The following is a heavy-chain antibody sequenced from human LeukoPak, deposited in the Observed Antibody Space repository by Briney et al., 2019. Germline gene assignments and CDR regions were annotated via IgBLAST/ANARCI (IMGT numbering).Heavy chain of an antibody. CDR2: IDYSGST. D-gene: IGHD6-13*01. Sequence: TETLSLTCIVSGGSISSYYWSWIRQPPGKGLEWIGYIDYSGSTNYNPSLESRVTISVDTSRNQISLKLSSVTAADTAVYYCAGSIAAAGYYYYGMDVWGQGTTVTVSS. V-gene: IGHV4-59*08. CDR3: AGSIAAAGYYYYGMDV. CDR1: GGSISSYY. J-gene: IGHJ6*02.